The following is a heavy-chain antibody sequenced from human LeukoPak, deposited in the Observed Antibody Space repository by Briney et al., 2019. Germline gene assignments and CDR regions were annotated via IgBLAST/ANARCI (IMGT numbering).Heavy chain of an antibody. Sequence: PGGSLRLSCAASGFTFSSYAMSWVRQAPGKGLEWVSAISGSGGSTYYADSVKGRFTISRDNSKNTLYLQMNSLRAEDTAVYYCAKGGERRKLYYYGMDVWGQGTLVTVSS. J-gene: IGHJ6*02. V-gene: IGHV3-23*01. CDR3: AKGGERRKLYYYGMDV. CDR1: GFTFSSYA. CDR2: ISGSGGST.